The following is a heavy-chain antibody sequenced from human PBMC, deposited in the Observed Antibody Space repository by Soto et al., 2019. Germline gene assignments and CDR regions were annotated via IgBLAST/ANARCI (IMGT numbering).Heavy chain of an antibody. CDR3: ARGCPGY. J-gene: IGHJ4*02. V-gene: IGHV4-34*01. CDR2: INHSGST. CDR1: GGSFSGYY. Sequence: SETLSLTCAVYGGSFSGYYWSWIRQPPGKGLEGIGEINHSGSTNYNPSLKSRVTISVDTSKNQFSLNLSSVTAADTAVYYCARGCPGYWGQGFPVTVSS.